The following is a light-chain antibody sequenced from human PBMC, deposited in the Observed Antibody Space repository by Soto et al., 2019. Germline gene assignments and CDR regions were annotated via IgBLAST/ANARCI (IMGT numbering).Light chain of an antibody. J-gene: IGKJ3*01. CDR2: AAS. CDR3: QQLNSYTFT. V-gene: IGKV1-9*01. Sequence: DIQLTQSPSFLSASIGDRVSITCRASQGISSYLAWYQQKPGKAPNLLIYAASTLQSGVPSRFSGSGAGTEFTLTISSLQPEDFETDYCQQLNSYTFTFGPGTKVDIK. CDR1: QGISSY.